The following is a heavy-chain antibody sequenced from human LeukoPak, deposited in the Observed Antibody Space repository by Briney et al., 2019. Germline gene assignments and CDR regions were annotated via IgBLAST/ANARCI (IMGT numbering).Heavy chain of an antibody. Sequence: QPGRSLRLSCAASGFTFSSYGMHWVRQAPGKGLEWVAVISYDGSNKNYADSVKGRFTISRDNSKNTLYLQMNSLRAEDTAVYYCAKDLDEYWGQGTLVTVSS. CDR1: GFTFSSYG. CDR3: AKDLDEY. J-gene: IGHJ4*02. CDR2: ISYDGSNK. D-gene: IGHD3-3*01. V-gene: IGHV3-30*18.